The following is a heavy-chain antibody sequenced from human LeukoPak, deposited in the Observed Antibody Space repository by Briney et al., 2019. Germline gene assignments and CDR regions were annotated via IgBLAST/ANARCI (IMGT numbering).Heavy chain of an antibody. Sequence: SVKVSCKASGGTFSSYAISWVRQAPGQGLEWMGRIIPILGIANYAQKFQGRVTITADKSTSTAYVELSSLRSEDTAVYYCAREGRGWAFDIWGQGTMVTVSS. D-gene: IGHD2-15*01. CDR3: AREGRGWAFDI. CDR2: IIPILGIA. V-gene: IGHV1-69*04. CDR1: GGTFSSYA. J-gene: IGHJ3*02.